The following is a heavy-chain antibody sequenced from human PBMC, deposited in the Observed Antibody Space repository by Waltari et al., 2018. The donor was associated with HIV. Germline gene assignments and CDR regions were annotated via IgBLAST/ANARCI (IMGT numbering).Heavy chain of an antibody. CDR2: ISSRSSTI. Sequence: EVQLVESGGGWVQPGGSRSHSCEASGFIFRTSSMNWVRQAPGKGLEWVSYISSRSSTIYYADSVKGRFTISRDNAKNSLYLQMNSLRAEDTAVYYCAAVYSHYFAMDVWGQGTTVTVSS. J-gene: IGHJ6*02. CDR1: GFIFRTSS. CDR3: AAVYSHYFAMDV. D-gene: IGHD1-26*01. V-gene: IGHV3-48*04.